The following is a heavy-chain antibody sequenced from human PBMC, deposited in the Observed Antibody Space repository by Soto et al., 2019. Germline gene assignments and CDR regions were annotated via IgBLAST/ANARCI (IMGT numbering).Heavy chain of an antibody. CDR3: ASGWFGEFVYQFDY. CDR1: GYTFTSYG. V-gene: IGHV1-18*01. Sequence: QVQLVQSGAEVKKPGASVKVSCKPSGYTFTSYGITWVRQAPGQGLEWMGWISAYNGNTNYAQKFKGRVTXXTXKXXSTAYMELRSLGSDDTAVYYCASGWFGEFVYQFDYWGQGTLVTVSS. J-gene: IGHJ4*02. CDR2: ISAYNGNT. D-gene: IGHD3-10*01.